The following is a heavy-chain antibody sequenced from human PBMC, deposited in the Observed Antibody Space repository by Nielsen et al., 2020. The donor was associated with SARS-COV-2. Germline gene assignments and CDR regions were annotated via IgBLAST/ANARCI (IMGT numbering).Heavy chain of an antibody. D-gene: IGHD6-19*01. Sequence: SQTLSLTCAISGDSVSSNSAAWNRIRQSPSRGLEWLGKTYYRSKWYNDYAVSVKSRITINPDTSKNQFSLQLNSVTPEDTAVYYCARSRHWLRWFDPWGQGTLVTVSS. CDR1: GDSVSSNSAA. V-gene: IGHV6-1*01. J-gene: IGHJ5*02. CDR3: ARSRHWLRWFDP. CDR2: TYYRSKWYN.